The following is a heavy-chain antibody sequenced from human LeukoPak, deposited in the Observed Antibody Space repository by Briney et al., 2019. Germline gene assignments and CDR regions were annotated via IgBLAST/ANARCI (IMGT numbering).Heavy chain of an antibody. D-gene: IGHD3-3*01. CDR2: ISAYNGNT. J-gene: IGHJ4*02. V-gene: IGHV1-18*01. CDR3: ARQDYDFWSGYYTTFDY. CDR1: GYTFTSYG. Sequence: ASVKVSCKASGYTFTSYGISWVRQAPGQGLEWMGWISAYNGNTNYAQKLQGRVTMTTDTSTSTAYMELRSLRSDDTTVYYCARQDYDFWSGYYTTFDYWGQGTLVTVSS.